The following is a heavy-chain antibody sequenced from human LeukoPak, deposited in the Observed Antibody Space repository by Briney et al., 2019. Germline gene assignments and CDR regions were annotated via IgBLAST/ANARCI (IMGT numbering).Heavy chain of an antibody. V-gene: IGHV3-7*01. CDR1: GFTFSSYW. D-gene: IGHD1-26*01. CDR2: IKKDGREK. CDR3: ARDSKRWEEVDY. J-gene: IGHJ4*02. Sequence: GRSLRLSCAASGFTFSSYWVSWVRQAPGKGLEWVANIKKDGREKYYVDSVKGRFTISRDNAKNALYLQMNSLRAEDTAVYYCARDSKRWEEVDYWGQGTLVTVSS.